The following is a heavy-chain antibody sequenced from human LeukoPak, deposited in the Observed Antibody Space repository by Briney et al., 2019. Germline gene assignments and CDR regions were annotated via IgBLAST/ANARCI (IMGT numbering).Heavy chain of an antibody. J-gene: IGHJ5*02. CDR1: GFTFSSYA. Sequence: GGSLRLSCAASGFTFSSYAMSWVRQAPGKGLEWVSAISGSGGSTYYADSVKGRFTISRDNSKNTLYLQMNSLRAEDTAVYYCARGGVLLYYYGSSGATGWFDPWGQGTLVTVSS. CDR2: ISGSGGST. CDR3: ARGGVLLYYYGSSGATGWFDP. D-gene: IGHD3-22*01. V-gene: IGHV3-23*01.